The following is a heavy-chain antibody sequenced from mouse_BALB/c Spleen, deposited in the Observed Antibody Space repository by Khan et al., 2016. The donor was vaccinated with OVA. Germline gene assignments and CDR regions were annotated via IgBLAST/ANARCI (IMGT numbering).Heavy chain of an antibody. CDR2: IDPSDSET. Sequence: QVQLQQSGAELVRPGASVKLSCKASGYTFTSYWMNWVKQRPGQGLEWIGMIDPSDSETHYNQMFKDKATLTVDKSSSTAYMQLSSLTSEDSAIYYCTRREKYGYDPSWFAYGGQGTLVTVSA. CDR1: GYTFTSYW. V-gene: IGHV1-61*01. J-gene: IGHJ3*01. CDR3: TRREKYGYDPSWFAY. D-gene: IGHD2-2*01.